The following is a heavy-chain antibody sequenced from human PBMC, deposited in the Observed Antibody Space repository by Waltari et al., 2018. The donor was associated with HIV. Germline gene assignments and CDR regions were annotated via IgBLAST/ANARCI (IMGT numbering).Heavy chain of an antibody. CDR1: GFSLSTSGMC. Sequence: QVTLRESGPALVKPTQTLTLTCTFSGFSLSTSGMCVSWIRQPPGKALEWLALIDWDDDKYYITSLKTRLTISKDTSKNQVVLTMTNMDPVDTATYYCARTSPPYYYDSSGYPYYFDYWGQGTLVTVSS. J-gene: IGHJ4*02. CDR2: IDWDDDK. D-gene: IGHD3-22*01. CDR3: ARTSPPYYYDSSGYPYYFDY. V-gene: IGHV2-70*01.